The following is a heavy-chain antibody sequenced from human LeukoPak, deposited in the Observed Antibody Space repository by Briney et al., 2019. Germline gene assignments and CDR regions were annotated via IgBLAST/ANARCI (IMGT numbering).Heavy chain of an antibody. Sequence: GGSLRLSCAASGFTVSSNYMSWVRQAPGKGLEWVSVMYSGGSTYYADSVKGRFTISRDNSKNTLYLQMNSLRAEDTAVYYCARDHPSSGYYYYYGMDVWGQGTTVTVSS. V-gene: IGHV3-53*01. CDR3: ARDHPSSGYYYYYGMDV. J-gene: IGHJ6*02. D-gene: IGHD3-22*01. CDR1: GFTVSSNY. CDR2: MYSGGST.